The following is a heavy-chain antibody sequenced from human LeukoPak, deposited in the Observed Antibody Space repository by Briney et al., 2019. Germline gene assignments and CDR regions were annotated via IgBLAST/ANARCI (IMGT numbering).Heavy chain of an antibody. CDR3: ARDFEPTHWYYYGSGSYPNWFDP. Sequence: GGSLRLSCAASGFTFSSYSMNWVRQAPGKGLEWVSSISSSSSYIYYADSVKGRFTISRDNAKNSLYLQMNSLRAEDTAVYYCARDFEPTHWYYYGSGSYPNWFDPWGQGTLVTVSS. CDR1: GFTFSSYS. CDR2: ISSSSSYI. J-gene: IGHJ5*02. D-gene: IGHD3-10*01. V-gene: IGHV3-21*01.